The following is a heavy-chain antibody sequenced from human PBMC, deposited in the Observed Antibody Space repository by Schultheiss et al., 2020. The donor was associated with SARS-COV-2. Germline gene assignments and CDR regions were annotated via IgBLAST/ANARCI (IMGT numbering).Heavy chain of an antibody. V-gene: IGHV3-23*03. CDR1: GFTFSSYA. J-gene: IGHJ4*02. CDR2: IYSGGST. CDR3: AKGYDYVWGSYDY. Sequence: GGSLRLSCAASGFTFSSYAMSWVRQAPGKGLEWVSVIYSGGSTYYADSVKGRFTISRDNSKNTLYLQMNSLRAEDTAVYYCAKGYDYVWGSYDYWGQGTLVTVSS. D-gene: IGHD3-16*01.